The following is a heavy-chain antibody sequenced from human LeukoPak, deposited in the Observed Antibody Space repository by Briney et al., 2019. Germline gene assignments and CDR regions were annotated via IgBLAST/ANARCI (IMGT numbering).Heavy chain of an antibody. D-gene: IGHD4-17*01. CDR3: ARGHYGDYPLGY. CDR1: GFTFSIYS. V-gene: IGHV3-21*01. J-gene: IGHJ4*02. CDR2: ISSSSSYI. Sequence: GGSLRLSCAASGFTFSIYSMNWVRQAPGKGLEWVSSISSSSSYIYYADSVKGRFTISRDNAKNSLYLQMNSLRAEDTAVYYCARGHYGDYPLGYWGQGTLVTVSS.